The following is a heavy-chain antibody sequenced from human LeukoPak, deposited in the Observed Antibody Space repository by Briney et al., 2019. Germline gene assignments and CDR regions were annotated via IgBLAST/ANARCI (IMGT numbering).Heavy chain of an antibody. CDR3: ARNGPNGSLY. CDR1: GFTFSSYE. CDR2: ISGSGTTI. Sequence: PGGSLRLSCAASGFTFSSYEMNWVRQAPGKGLGWVSYISGSGTTIYYADSVKGRFTISRDNTKNSLYLQMNSLRAEDTAVYYCARNGPNGSLYWGQGTLVTVSS. V-gene: IGHV3-48*03. J-gene: IGHJ4*02. D-gene: IGHD2-8*01.